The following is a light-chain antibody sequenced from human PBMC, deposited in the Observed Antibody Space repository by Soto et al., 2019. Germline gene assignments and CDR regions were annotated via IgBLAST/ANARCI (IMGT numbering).Light chain of an antibody. J-gene: IGKJ5*01. Sequence: DIQMTQSPSSLSASLGDGVTITCRASQTITNNLNWYRQKPGEAPKLLIYAASNLESGVPSRFSGGGSGTDFTLTISSLQPEDIATYYCQQYENLPTFGQGTRLEIK. CDR2: AAS. V-gene: IGKV1-39*01. CDR1: QTITNN. CDR3: QQYENLPT.